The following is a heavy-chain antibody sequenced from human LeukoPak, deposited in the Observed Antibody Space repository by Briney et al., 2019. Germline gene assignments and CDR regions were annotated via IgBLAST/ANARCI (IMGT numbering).Heavy chain of an antibody. CDR2: IDWDDDK. CDR3: ARMATRGVNPYFDY. CDR1: GFSLSTSGVR. D-gene: IGHD3-10*01. J-gene: IGHJ4*02. V-gene: IGHV2-70*04. Sequence: SGPALVKPTQTLTLTCTFSGFSLSTSGVRVSWIRQPPGKALEWLARIDWDDDKFYSTSLKTRLTISKDTSKNQVVLTMTNMDPVDTATYYCARMATRGVNPYFDYWGQGTLVTVSS.